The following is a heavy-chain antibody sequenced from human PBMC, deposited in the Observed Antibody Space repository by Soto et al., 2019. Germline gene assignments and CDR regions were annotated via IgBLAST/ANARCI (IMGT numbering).Heavy chain of an antibody. CDR1: VGTFSSYA. J-gene: IGHJ6*02. CDR2: IIPIFGTA. Sequence: SVKVSCKASVGTFSSYAISWVRQALGQGLEWMGGIIPIFGTANYAQKFQGRVTITADESTSTAYMELSSLRSEDTAVYYCARAGGGYYYYGMDVWGQGTTVTVSS. V-gene: IGHV1-69*01. CDR3: ARAGGGYYYYGMDV.